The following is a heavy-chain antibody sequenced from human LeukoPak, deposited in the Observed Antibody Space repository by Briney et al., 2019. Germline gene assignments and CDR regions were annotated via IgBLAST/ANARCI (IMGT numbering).Heavy chain of an antibody. Sequence: SETLSLTCAVDGGYFSGYYGSWIRQPPGKGLEWIGEINHSGSTNYNPSLKSRVTISVDTSKNQFSLKLSSVTAADTAVYYCARKSTRYFDSLNWFDPWGQGTLVTVSS. CDR1: GGYFSGYY. CDR2: INHSGST. D-gene: IGHD3-9*01. CDR3: ARKSTRYFDSLNWFDP. J-gene: IGHJ5*02. V-gene: IGHV4-34*01.